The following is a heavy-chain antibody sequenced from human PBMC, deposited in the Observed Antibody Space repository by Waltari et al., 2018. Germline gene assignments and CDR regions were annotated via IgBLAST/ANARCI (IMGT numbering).Heavy chain of an antibody. D-gene: IGHD1-1*01. J-gene: IGHJ6*01. CDR1: GFTFKDFD. CDR2: INRYGSDT. CDR3: VKVMGDLGTKYGLDV. V-gene: IGHV3-23*05. Sequence: EEQLSESGGGLVQPGGSLRLSCAASGFTFKDFDMTWVRQAPGKALEWVQNINRYGSDTQYADFVRGRFTMSRDNSRGTVSLQMNGLRAADTAVYYCVKVMGDLGTKYGLDVWGRGTTVTVSS.